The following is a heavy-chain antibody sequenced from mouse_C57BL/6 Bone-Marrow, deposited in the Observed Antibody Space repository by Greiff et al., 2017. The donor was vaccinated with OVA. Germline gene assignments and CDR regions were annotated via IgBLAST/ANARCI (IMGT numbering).Heavy chain of an antibody. V-gene: IGHV1-77*01. D-gene: IGHD2-2*01. J-gene: IGHJ3*01. CDR2: IGPGGGCT. CDR3: AISTMGTKEFAY. CDR1: GYTFTDYY. Sequence: VQLQQSGAELVKPGASVKISCKASGYTFTDYYIYWVKQRPGQGLEWIGKIGPGGGCTYYTDNFKGKATLTADNASSTAYMQLSSLTSEDTAVYIGAISTMGTKEFAYWGQGTLVTVSA.